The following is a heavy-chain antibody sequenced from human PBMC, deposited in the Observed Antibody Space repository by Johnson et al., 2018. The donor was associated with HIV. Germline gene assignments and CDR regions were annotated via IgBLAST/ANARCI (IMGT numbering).Heavy chain of an antibody. J-gene: IGHJ3*02. V-gene: IGHV3-30*18. D-gene: IGHD5-18*01. CDR1: GFTFSSYG. Sequence: QVQLVESGGGVVQPGRSLRLSCAASGFTFSSYGMHWVRQAPGKGLEWVAVISYDGSNKYYADSVKGRFTISRDNSKNTLYLQMNRLRTEDTALYYCAKDLVDTAMDDAFDIWGQGTMVTVSS. CDR3: AKDLVDTAMDDAFDI. CDR2: ISYDGSNK.